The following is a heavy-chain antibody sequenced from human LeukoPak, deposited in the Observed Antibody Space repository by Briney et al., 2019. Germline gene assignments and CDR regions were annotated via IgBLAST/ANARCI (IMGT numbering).Heavy chain of an antibody. CDR3: ARDSLIQYGSGSYWGFDY. CDR1: GFTFSNYW. Sequence: PGGSLRLSCAASGFTFSNYWMSWVRQAPGKGPEWVGDMKTDGSDKYYVGSVKGRFTISRDNAKNSLYLQMNSLRAEDTAVYYCARDSLIQYGSGSYWGFDYWGQGILVTVSS. D-gene: IGHD3-10*01. CDR2: MKTDGSDK. J-gene: IGHJ4*02. V-gene: IGHV3-7*03.